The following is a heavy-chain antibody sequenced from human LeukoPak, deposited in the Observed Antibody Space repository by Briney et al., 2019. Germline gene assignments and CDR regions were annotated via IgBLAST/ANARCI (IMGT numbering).Heavy chain of an antibody. CDR3: ASLRTGDFDY. J-gene: IGHJ4*02. D-gene: IGHD3-10*01. CDR1: GGSISSSNYY. V-gene: IGHV4-39*01. Sequence: SATLSLTCTVSGGSISSSNYYWGWIRQPPGKGLEWIGNIYYSRSTYYTPSFKSRLTISVDTSKNQFSLKLSSVTAADTAVYYCASLRTGDFDYWGQGALVTVSS. CDR2: IYYSRST.